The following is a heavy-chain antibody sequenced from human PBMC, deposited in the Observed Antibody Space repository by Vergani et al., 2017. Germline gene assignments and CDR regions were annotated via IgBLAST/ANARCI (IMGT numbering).Heavy chain of an antibody. CDR3: AKDQLNVFGVVIGKVNWFDP. CDR1: GGSISSGGYY. Sequence: QVQLQESGPGLVKPSQTLSLTCTVSGGSISSGGYYWSWIRQHPGKGLEWIGYIYYSGSTYYNPSLKSRVTISVDTSKNQFSLKLSSVTAADTAVYYCAKDQLNVFGVVIGKVNWFDPWGQGTLVTVSS. J-gene: IGHJ5*02. V-gene: IGHV4-31*03. CDR2: IYYSGST. D-gene: IGHD3-3*01.